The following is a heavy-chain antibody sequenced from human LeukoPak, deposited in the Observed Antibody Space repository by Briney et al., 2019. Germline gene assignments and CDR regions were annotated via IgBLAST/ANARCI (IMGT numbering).Heavy chain of an antibody. J-gene: IGHJ6*02. CDR3: ATGVEVVPAAMSHYYYGTDV. Sequence: ASVKVSCKVSGYTLTELSMHWVRQAPGKGREWMGGFDPEDGETIYAQKFQGRVTMTEDTSTDTAYMELSSLRSEDTAVYYCATGVEVVPAAMSHYYYGTDVWGQGTTVTVSS. V-gene: IGHV1-24*01. CDR1: GYTLTELS. D-gene: IGHD2-2*01. CDR2: FDPEDGET.